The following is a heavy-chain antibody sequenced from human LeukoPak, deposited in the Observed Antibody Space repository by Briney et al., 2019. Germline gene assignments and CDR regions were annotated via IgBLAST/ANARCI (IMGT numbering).Heavy chain of an antibody. Sequence: GASVKVSCKASGYTFTRYDINWVRQATGQGLEWMGWMNPNSGNTGYAQKFQGRVTMTRNTSISTAYMELSSLRSEDTAVYYCARVPKYSSSWTAEYFQHWGQGTLVTVSS. J-gene: IGHJ1*01. V-gene: IGHV1-8*01. CDR1: GYTFTRYD. CDR3: ARVPKYSSSWTAEYFQH. D-gene: IGHD6-13*01. CDR2: MNPNSGNT.